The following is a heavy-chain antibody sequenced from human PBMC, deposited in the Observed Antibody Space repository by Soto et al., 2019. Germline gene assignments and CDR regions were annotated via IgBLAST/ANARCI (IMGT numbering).Heavy chain of an antibody. V-gene: IGHV4-34*01. CDR2: VNHGGST. D-gene: IGHD3-3*01. CDR3: AREWWSGSLIGGSL. CDR1: GGSFSDYY. J-gene: IGHJ4*02. Sequence: QVQLQQWGAGLLKPSETLSLTCPVNGGSFSDYYWTWIRQPPGKGLEWIGEVNHGGSTHYNPSLKGRVSISVVKPKKKLSLNLPVVTAADTAVYYCAREWWSGSLIGGSLGGEGTLVTVSS.